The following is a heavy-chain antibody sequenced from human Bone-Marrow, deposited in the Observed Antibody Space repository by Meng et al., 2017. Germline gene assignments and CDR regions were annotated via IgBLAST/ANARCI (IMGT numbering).Heavy chain of an antibody. J-gene: IGHJ4*02. D-gene: IGHD4-11*01. CDR3: ARGPTTMAHDFDY. V-gene: IGHV4-34*01. CDR2: INHSGST. CDR1: GGSFSDYY. Sequence: QVPLHELGARLLKPSETLSLTCVVSGGSFSDYYWSWIRQPPGKGLEWIGEINHSGSTNYNPSLEGRATISVDTSQNNLSLRLSSVTAADSAVYYCARGPTTMAHDFDYWGQGTLVTVSS.